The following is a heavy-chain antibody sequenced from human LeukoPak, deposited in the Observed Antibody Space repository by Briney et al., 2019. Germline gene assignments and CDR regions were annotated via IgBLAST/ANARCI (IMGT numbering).Heavy chain of an antibody. J-gene: IGHJ4*02. D-gene: IGHD2-8*01. V-gene: IGHV3-74*01. Sequence: GGSLRLSCDTSGFILNDYWIHWVRQAPGKGLEWVSRINEGGSIITYADSVKGRFTISRDNAKNTLYLQMNSLRAGDTAVYYCVRDLILVWTPGDDFDYWGQGTLVTVSS. CDR2: INEGGSII. CDR3: VRDLILVWTPGDDFDY. CDR1: GFILNDYW.